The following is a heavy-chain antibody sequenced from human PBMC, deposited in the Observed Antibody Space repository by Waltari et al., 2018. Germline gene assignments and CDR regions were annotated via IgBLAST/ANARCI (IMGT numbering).Heavy chain of an antibody. CDR1: DDSIRSNIYY. V-gene: IGHV4-39*01. CDR2: VNYIGTP. Sequence: QLQLQESGPRLVKPSETLSLTCTVSDDSIRSNIYYWGWIRQPPGKGLGWIGSVNYIGTPYYNPSLKSRVTISVDTSKNQFSLKLNSVTAADTAVYYCARIPYYYDSSGSRYFDYWGQGTLVTVSS. J-gene: IGHJ4*02. D-gene: IGHD3-22*01. CDR3: ARIPYYYDSSGSRYFDY.